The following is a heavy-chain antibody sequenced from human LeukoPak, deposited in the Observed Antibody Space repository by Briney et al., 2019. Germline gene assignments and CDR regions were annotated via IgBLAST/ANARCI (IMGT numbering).Heavy chain of an antibody. D-gene: IGHD3-10*01. Sequence: GGSLRLSCAASGFTFSDYYMSWIRQAPGKGLEWVSYISSSSSYTNYADSVKGRFTISRDNAKDSLYLQMNSLRAEDTAVYYCARTMVRGVIADYWGQGTLVTVSS. CDR3: ARTMVRGVIADY. J-gene: IGHJ4*02. V-gene: IGHV3-11*03. CDR1: GFTFSDYY. CDR2: ISSSSSYT.